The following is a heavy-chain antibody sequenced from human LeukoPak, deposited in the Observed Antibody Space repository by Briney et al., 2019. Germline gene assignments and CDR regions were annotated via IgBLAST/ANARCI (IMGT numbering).Heavy chain of an antibody. CDR3: ATGAQYGLWGVPYFYYMHV. Sequence: ASVTVSCKASGYTFTGYYIHWVRQAPGQGLEWMGWINPNSGGTNYAQMFQGRVTMTRDTSITTADMELSSLRSDDTAVYYCATGAQYGLWGVPYFYYMHVWGKGTTVTVSS. CDR1: GYTFTGYY. D-gene: IGHD3-10*01. V-gene: IGHV1-2*02. J-gene: IGHJ6*03. CDR2: INPNSGGT.